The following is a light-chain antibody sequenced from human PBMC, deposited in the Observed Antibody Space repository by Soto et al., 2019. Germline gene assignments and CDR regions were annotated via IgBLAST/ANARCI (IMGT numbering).Light chain of an antibody. CDR2: TAS. CDR1: QSISRY. Sequence: DIQMTQSPSSLSASVGDRVTITCRASQSISRYLNWYQQKLGKAAKLLIYTASSLQSGVPSRFSGSGPGTDFTLTISGLQPEDLAIYYCQQSYSILPTFGQGTKVDIK. V-gene: IGKV1-39*01. J-gene: IGKJ1*01. CDR3: QQSYSILPT.